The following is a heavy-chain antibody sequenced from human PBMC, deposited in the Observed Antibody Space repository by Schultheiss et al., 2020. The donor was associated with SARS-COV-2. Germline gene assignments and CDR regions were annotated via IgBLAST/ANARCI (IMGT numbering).Heavy chain of an antibody. Sequence: SVKVSCKASGGTFSSYAISWVRQASGQGLEWMGRIIPILGIANYAQKFQGRVTITADKSTCTAYMELSSLRSEDTAVYYCARDKGSSRKQLSGYPLVLLNTWGLGKMVT. V-gene: IGHV1-69*04. D-gene: IGHD6-13*01. CDR1: GGTFSSYA. CDR2: IIPILGIA. J-gene: IGHJ3*02. CDR3: ARDKGSSRKQLSGYPLVLLNT.